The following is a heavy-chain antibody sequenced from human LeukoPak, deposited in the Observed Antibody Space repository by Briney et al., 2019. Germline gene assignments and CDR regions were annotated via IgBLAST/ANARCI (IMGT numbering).Heavy chain of an antibody. CDR1: GFTFSSYG. CDR3: AKAGSGSYRWYYFDY. D-gene: IGHD1-26*01. J-gene: IGHJ4*02. V-gene: IGHV3-30*02. Sequence: GGSLRLSCAASGFTFSSYGMHWVRQAPGKGLEWVAFIRYDGSNKYYADSVKGRFTISRDNSKNTLYLQMNSLRAEDTAVYYCAKAGSGSYRWYYFDYWGQGTQVTVSS. CDR2: IRYDGSNK.